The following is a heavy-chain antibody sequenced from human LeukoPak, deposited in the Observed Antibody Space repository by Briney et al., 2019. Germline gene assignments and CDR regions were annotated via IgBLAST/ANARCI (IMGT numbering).Heavy chain of an antibody. CDR3: AKDTSPTVGHRNSRYDY. Sequence: HAGGSLRLSCAASGFTFSSFGMTWVRQAQAPGKGLEWVSGISWNSGSIGYADSVKGRFTISRDNAKNSLYLQMNSLRAEDMALYYCAKDTSPTVGHRNSRYDYWGQGTLVTVSS. CDR2: ISWNSGSI. CDR1: GFTFSSFG. D-gene: IGHD2/OR15-2a*01. J-gene: IGHJ4*02. V-gene: IGHV3-9*03.